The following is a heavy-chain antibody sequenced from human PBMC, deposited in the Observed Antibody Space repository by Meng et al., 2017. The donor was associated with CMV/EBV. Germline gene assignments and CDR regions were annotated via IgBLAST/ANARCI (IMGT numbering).Heavy chain of an antibody. CDR1: GGTFSSYA. CDR2: IIPIFGTA. Sequence: SCTASGGTFSSYAISWVRQAPGQGLEWMGGIIPIFGTANYAQKFQGRVTITTDESTSTAYMELSSLRSEDTAVYYCARDMAILGFDPWGQGTLVTVSS. J-gene: IGHJ5*02. V-gene: IGHV1-69*05. CDR3: ARDMAILGFDP. D-gene: IGHD2-15*01.